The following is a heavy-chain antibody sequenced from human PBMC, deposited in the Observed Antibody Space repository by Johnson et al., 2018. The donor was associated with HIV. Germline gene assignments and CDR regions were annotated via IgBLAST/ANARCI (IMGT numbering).Heavy chain of an antibody. Sequence: QEQLVESGGGLVKPGGSLRLSCAASGFTFSDYYMSWIRQAPGKGLEWVSYISSSGSTIYYADSVKGRFTISRDNSKNSLYLQMNSLRAEDTAVYYCAREYSSGYPDAFDIWGQGTMVTVSS. J-gene: IGHJ3*02. CDR1: GFTFSDYY. CDR3: AREYSSGYPDAFDI. CDR2: ISSSGSTI. V-gene: IGHV3-11*04. D-gene: IGHD3-22*01.